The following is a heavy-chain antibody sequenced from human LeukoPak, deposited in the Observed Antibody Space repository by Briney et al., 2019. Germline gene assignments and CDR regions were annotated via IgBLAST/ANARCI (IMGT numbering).Heavy chain of an antibody. Sequence: GASVKVSCKASGYTFTGYYLHWVRRAPGQGPEWMGWINPNSGGTNYAQKFQGWVIMTRDTSISTAYMELSRLRSDDTAVYYCATSGTTESAFDIWGQGTLVTVSS. D-gene: IGHD1-7*01. V-gene: IGHV1-2*04. CDR3: ATSGTTESAFDI. CDR2: INPNSGGT. CDR1: GYTFTGYY. J-gene: IGHJ3*02.